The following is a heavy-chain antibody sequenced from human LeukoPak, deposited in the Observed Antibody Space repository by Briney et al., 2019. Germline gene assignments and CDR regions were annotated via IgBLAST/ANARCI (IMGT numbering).Heavy chain of an antibody. Sequence: SETLSLTCTVSGGSISSGGYYWSWVRQHPGKGLEWIGYIYYSGSTYYNPSLKSRVTISVDTSKNQFSLKLSSVTAADTAVYYCARNQGDYPFDYWGQGTLVTVSS. CDR3: ARNQGDYPFDY. CDR1: GGSISSGGYY. CDR2: IYYSGST. J-gene: IGHJ4*02. V-gene: IGHV4-31*03. D-gene: IGHD4-17*01.